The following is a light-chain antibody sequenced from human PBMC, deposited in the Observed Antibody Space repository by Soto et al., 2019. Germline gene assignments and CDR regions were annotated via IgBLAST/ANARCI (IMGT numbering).Light chain of an antibody. CDR3: QQSDSTPRT. J-gene: IGKJ1*01. CDR2: AAS. V-gene: IGKV1-39*01. Sequence: DIQMTQSPSSLSASVGDRVTITCRASQSISSYLNWYQQKPGKAPKLLIYAASSLQSGVPSRFRGSGSGTDFTLTISSLQPEDFATYSCQQSDSTPRTFGQGTKVELK. CDR1: QSISSY.